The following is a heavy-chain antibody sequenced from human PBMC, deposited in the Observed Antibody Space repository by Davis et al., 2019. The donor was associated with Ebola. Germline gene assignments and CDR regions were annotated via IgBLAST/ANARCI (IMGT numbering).Heavy chain of an antibody. CDR1: GGSISSSSYY. Sequence: SETLSLTCTVSGGSISSSSYYWGWIRQPPGKGLEWIGSIYYSGSTDYNPSLKSRLTISVDTSKNQFSLKLSSVTAADTAVYYCARQEESYYYHMDVWSKGTTVTVSS. J-gene: IGHJ6*03. V-gene: IGHV4-39*01. CDR2: IYYSGST. CDR3: ARQEESYYYHMDV.